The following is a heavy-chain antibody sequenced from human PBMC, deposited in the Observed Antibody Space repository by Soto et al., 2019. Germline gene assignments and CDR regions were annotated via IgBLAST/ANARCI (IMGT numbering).Heavy chain of an antibody. CDR1: GFTFSGDW. J-gene: IGHJ4*02. CDR2: INTDGSAT. CDR3: VRSKGGYSYGTPFDY. V-gene: IGHV3-74*01. Sequence: GGSLRLSCAASGFTFSGDWMHWVRQAPGKGLVWVSRINTDGSATTYADSVKGRFTISRDNAKNSLYLQMNSLRPEDTALYYCVRSKGGYSYGTPFDYWGQGTLVTVSS. D-gene: IGHD5-18*01.